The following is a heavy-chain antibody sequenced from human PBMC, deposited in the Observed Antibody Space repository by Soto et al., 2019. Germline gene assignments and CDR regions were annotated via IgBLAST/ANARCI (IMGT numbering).Heavy chain of an antibody. CDR3: ATGIVGATDYPDCFDY. D-gene: IGHD1-26*01. CDR1: GFTVSSNY. J-gene: IGHJ4*02. Sequence: GGSLRLSCAASGFTVSSNYMSWVRQAPGKGLEWVSVIYSGGSTYYADSVKGRFTISRDNSKNTLYLQMNSLRAEDTAVYYCATGIVGATDYPDCFDYWGQGTLVTVS. V-gene: IGHV3-53*01. CDR2: IYSGGST.